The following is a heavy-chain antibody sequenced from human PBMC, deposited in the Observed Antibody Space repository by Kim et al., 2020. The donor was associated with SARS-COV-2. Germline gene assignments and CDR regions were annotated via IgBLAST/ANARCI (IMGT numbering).Heavy chain of an antibody. V-gene: IGHV4-31*03. CDR2: IHYSGTT. J-gene: IGHJ6*02. CDR1: GGSITSGGYY. D-gene: IGHD3-10*01. CDR3: ARHGSGTYYKHHNGMDV. Sequence: SETLSLTCTVSGGSITSGGYYWSWIRQQPGKGLEWIGNIHYSGTTFANPSLKSRLTISVDTSKNQFSLRLTSVTAADTAVYLCARHGSGTYYKHHNGMDVWGQGTTVTGSS.